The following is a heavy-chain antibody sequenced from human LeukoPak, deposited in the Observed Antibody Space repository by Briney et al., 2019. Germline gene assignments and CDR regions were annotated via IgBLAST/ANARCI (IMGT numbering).Heavy chain of an antibody. D-gene: IGHD3-10*01. Sequence: GGSLRLSCAASGFTFSTYDMHWVRQAPGKGLEWVALISYDGINEYYADSVKRRFTITRDNTKNTLYLQMNSRGDETTAYYYCAKLRGSGTYYSHFDYWGQGTLVTVSS. V-gene: IGHV3-30-3*02. CDR1: GFTFSTYD. J-gene: IGHJ4*02. CDR2: ISYDGINE. CDR3: AKLRGSGTYYSHFDY.